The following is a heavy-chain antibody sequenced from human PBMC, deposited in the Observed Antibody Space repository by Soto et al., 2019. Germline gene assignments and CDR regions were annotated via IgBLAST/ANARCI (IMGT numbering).Heavy chain of an antibody. CDR2: ISAYNGNT. D-gene: IGHD6-13*01. J-gene: IGHJ2*01. V-gene: IGHV1-18*01. CDR1: GYTFTSYG. CDR3: ASDVRSSPNWYFDL. Sequence: ASVKVSCKASGYTFTSYGISWVRQAPGQGLEWMGWISAYNGNTNYAQKLQGRVTMTTDTSTSTAYMELRSLRSDDTAVYYCASDVRSSPNWYFDLWGRGTLVTVSS.